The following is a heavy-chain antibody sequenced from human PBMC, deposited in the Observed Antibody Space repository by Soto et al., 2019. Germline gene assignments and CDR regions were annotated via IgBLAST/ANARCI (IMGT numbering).Heavy chain of an antibody. D-gene: IGHD3-22*01. CDR1: GFTFSSYA. J-gene: IGHJ4*02. CDR3: VKGEYYYDSSVYYPFDY. Sequence: GGSLRLSCAASGFTFSSYAMHWVRQAPGKGLEWVAVISYDGSNKYYADSVKGRFTISRDNSKNTQYLQMSSLRADDTAVYYCVKGEYYYDSSVYYPFDYWAQEPLVPVSS. V-gene: IGHV3-30*14. CDR2: ISYDGSNK.